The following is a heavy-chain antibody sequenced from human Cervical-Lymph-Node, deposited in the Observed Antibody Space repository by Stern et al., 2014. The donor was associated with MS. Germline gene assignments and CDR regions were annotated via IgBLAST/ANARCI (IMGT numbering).Heavy chain of an antibody. CDR1: GFSLSTRGVR. Sequence: QITFKESGPALVKPTQTLTLTCTFSGFSLSTRGVRVSLIRQPPGKALEWLARIDWDDDKFYSTSLKTRLTISKDTSKKQVVLTMTNMGPVDTATYYCARTPAPFDGDRLHSFFDYWGQGTLVAVSS. CDR3: ARTPAPFDGDRLHSFFDY. J-gene: IGHJ4*02. CDR2: IDWDDDK. D-gene: IGHD4-17*01. V-gene: IGHV2-70*04.